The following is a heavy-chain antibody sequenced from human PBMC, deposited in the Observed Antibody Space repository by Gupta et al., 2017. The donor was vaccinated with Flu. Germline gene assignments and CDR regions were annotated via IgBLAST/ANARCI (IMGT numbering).Heavy chain of an antibody. CDR2: MNPNSGDT. J-gene: IGHJ5*02. CDR1: GYTFTNYE. Sequence: QVQLVQSGAEVKKPGASVKVSCKASGYTFTNYEINWVRQATGQGLEWMGWMNPNSGDTGYAQKFQGRVTMTRDTSISTAYMELSGLRSDDTAVYFCTRDDFWSGYLFDPWGQGTMVTGSS. D-gene: IGHD3-3*01. V-gene: IGHV1-8*01. CDR3: TRDDFWSGYLFDP.